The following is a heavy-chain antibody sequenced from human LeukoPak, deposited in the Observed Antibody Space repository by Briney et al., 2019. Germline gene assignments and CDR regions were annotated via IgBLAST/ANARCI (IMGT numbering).Heavy chain of an antibody. J-gene: IGHJ3*02. D-gene: IGHD5-12*01. CDR2: VYQSGTT. CDR3: ARGETIVADRREGDGFDI. V-gene: IGHV4-38-2*01. Sequence: KTSETLSLTCVVSGYSISSDYYWVWIRQPPGKGLEWIGNVYQSGTTYSNPSLKSRVTMSVDTPKNQFSLKVNSVTAADTAVYYCARGETIVADRREGDGFDIWGQGTLVTVSS. CDR1: GYSISSDYY.